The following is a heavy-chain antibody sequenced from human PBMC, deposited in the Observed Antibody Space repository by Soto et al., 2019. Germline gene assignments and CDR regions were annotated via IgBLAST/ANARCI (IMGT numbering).Heavy chain of an antibody. CDR1: GDTFTDYY. J-gene: IGHJ6*02. D-gene: IGHD2-8*01. CDR2: INPNSGGT. CDR3: ARDVTRTQSCTNGVYYYPYYATHV. Sequence: ASVKVSCKASGDTFTDYYVHWVRQAPGQGLEWMGWINPNSGGTKTAQKFQGRVTVTRDTSISTAYMDLSRLGSDDTAVYYCARDVTRTQSCTNGVYYYPYYATHVSGPAT. V-gene: IGHV1-2*02.